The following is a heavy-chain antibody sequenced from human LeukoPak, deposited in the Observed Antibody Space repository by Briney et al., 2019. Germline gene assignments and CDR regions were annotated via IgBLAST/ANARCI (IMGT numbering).Heavy chain of an antibody. CDR2: FDPEDGET. Sequence: SVKVSCKVSGYTLTELSMHWVRQAPGKGLEWMGGFDPEDGETIYAQKFQGRVTMTEDTSTDTAYMELSSLRSEDTAVYYCATSLYFDWLLNYWGQGTLVTVSS. J-gene: IGHJ4*02. V-gene: IGHV1-24*01. D-gene: IGHD3-9*01. CDR3: ATSLYFDWLLNY. CDR1: GYTLTELS.